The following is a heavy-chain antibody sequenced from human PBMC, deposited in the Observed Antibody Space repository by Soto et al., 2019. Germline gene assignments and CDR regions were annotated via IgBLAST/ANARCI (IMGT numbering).Heavy chain of an antibody. V-gene: IGHV3-23*01. CDR2: ISGSGGST. D-gene: IGHD4-17*01. Sequence: GGSLRLSCAASGFTFSSYAMSWVRQAPGKGLEWVSAISGSGGSTYYADSVKGRFTISRDNSKNTLYLQMNSLRAEDTAVYYCAKDQIRGHYGDYRPGDGYFDLWGRGTLVTVSS. CDR1: GFTFSSYA. CDR3: AKDQIRGHYGDYRPGDGYFDL. J-gene: IGHJ2*01.